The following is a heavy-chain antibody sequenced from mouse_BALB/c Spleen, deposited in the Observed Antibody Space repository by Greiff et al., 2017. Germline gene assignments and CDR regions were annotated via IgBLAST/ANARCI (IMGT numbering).Heavy chain of an antibody. Sequence: QVQLQQSGAELAKPGASVKMSCKASGYTFTSYWMHWVKQRPGQGLEWIGYINPSTGYTEYNQKFKDKATLTADKSSSTAYMQLSSLTSEDSAVYYCASQVYYDYDAYYYAMDYWGQGTSVTVSS. D-gene: IGHD2-4*01. CDR3: ASQVYYDYDAYYYAMDY. CDR1: GYTFTSYW. J-gene: IGHJ4*01. CDR2: INPSTGYT. V-gene: IGHV1-7*01.